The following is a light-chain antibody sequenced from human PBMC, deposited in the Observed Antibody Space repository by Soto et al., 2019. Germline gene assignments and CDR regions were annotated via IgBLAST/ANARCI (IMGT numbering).Light chain of an antibody. CDR3: CSYAGSYTWV. V-gene: IGLV2-11*01. Sequence: QSVLTQPRSVSGSPGQSATISCPGTSSDVGGYNYVSWYQQHPGKAPKLMIYDVSKRPSGVPDRFSGSKSGNTASLTISGLQAEDEADYYCCSYAGSYTWVFGGGTKLTVL. CDR1: SSDVGGYNY. J-gene: IGLJ3*02. CDR2: DVS.